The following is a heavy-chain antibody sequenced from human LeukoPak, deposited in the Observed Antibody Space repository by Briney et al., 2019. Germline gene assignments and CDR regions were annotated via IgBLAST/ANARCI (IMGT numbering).Heavy chain of an antibody. J-gene: IGHJ6*02. D-gene: IGHD3-10*01. Sequence: SETLSLTCTVSGGSISNYFWNWIRQPPGKGLEWIGSIYYSGSTYYNPSLKSRVTISVDTSKNQFSLKLSSVTAADTAVYYCARAVELGLLYYGMDVWGQGTTVTVSS. CDR3: ARAVELGLLYYGMDV. V-gene: IGHV4-59*12. CDR1: GGSISNYF. CDR2: IYYSGST.